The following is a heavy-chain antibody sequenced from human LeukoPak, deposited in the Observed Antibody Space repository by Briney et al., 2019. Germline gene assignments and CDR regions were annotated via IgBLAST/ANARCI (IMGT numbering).Heavy chain of an antibody. CDR1: GGTFSSYA. Sequence: GASVKVSCKASGGTFSSYAISWVRQAPGQGLEWMGGIIPIFGTANYAQKFQGRVTITTDESTSTAYMELSSLRSEDTAVYYCARGVDSVYYYYYYMDVWGKGTTVTVSS. CDR2: IIPIFGTA. D-gene: IGHD3/OR15-3a*01. J-gene: IGHJ6*03. V-gene: IGHV1-69*05. CDR3: ARGVDSVYYYYYYMDV.